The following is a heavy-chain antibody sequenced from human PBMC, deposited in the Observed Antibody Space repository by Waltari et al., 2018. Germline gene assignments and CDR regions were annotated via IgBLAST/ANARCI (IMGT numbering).Heavy chain of an antibody. V-gene: IGHV3-23*01. D-gene: IGHD3-22*01. CDR2: ISGSGGST. CDR1: GFTFSSYA. J-gene: IGHJ4*02. Sequence: EVQLLESGGGLVQPGGSLRLSCAASGFTFSSYAMSWVRQAPGKGLEGVSAISGSGGSTYYADSVKGRFTISRDNSKNTLYLQMNSLRAEDTAVYYCARGVSQRAYYYDSSGHIPVGYWGQGTLVTVSS. CDR3: ARGVSQRAYYYDSSGHIPVGY.